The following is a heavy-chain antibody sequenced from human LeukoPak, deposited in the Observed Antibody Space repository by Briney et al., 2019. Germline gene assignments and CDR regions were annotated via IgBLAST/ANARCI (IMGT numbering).Heavy chain of an antibody. CDR3: ARDRLWFGELTMKFDY. V-gene: IGHV1-18*01. J-gene: IGHJ4*02. CDR1: GYTFTSYG. Sequence: GASVKVSCKASGYTFTSYGISWARQAPGQGLEWMGWISAYNGNTNYAQKLQGRVTMTTDTSTSTAYMELRSLRSDDTAVYYCARDRLWFGELTMKFDYWGQGTLVTVSS. CDR2: ISAYNGNT. D-gene: IGHD3-10*01.